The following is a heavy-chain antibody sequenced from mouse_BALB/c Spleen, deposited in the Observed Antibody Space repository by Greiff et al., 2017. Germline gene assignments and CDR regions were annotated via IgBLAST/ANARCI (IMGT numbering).Heavy chain of an antibody. CDR1: GYSFTSYY. CDR3: ARGAYGYDIDWYFDV. CDR2: IDPFNGGT. D-gene: IGHD2-2*01. J-gene: IGHJ1*01. Sequence: VQLQQSGPELMKPGASVKISCKASGYSFTSYYMHWVKQSHGKSLEWIGYIDPFNGGTSYNQKFKGKATLTVDKSSSTAYIHLSSLTSEDSAVYYCARGAYGYDIDWYFDVWGAGTTVTVSS. V-gene: IGHV1S135*01.